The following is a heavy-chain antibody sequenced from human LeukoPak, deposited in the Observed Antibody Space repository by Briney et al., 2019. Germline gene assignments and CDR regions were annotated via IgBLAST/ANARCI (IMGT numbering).Heavy chain of an antibody. D-gene: IGHD3-10*01. CDR3: ARDDSWGSGSYYKFDP. Sequence: GGSLRLSCAASGFTFSSYSMNWVRQAPGKGLEWVSSISSSSSYIYYADSVKGRFTISRDNAKNSLYLQMNSLRAKDTAVYYCARDDSWGSGSYYKFDPWGQGTLVTVSS. CDR2: ISSSSSYI. J-gene: IGHJ5*02. CDR1: GFTFSSYS. V-gene: IGHV3-21*01.